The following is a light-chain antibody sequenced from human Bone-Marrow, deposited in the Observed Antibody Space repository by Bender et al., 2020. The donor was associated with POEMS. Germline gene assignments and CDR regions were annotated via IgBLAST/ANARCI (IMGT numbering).Light chain of an antibody. CDR3: STYRHRDNVI. V-gene: IGLV2-14*02. J-gene: IGLJ2*01. CDR1: SSDVGIYNV. Sequence: QSALTQPASVSGSPGQSITISCTGTSSDVGIYNVVSWFQQLPGRAPKLIIYEGTKRPSGVSDRFSASKSGNTASLTISGVQAEDEADYNCSTYRHRDNVIFGGEAKLTVL. CDR2: EGT.